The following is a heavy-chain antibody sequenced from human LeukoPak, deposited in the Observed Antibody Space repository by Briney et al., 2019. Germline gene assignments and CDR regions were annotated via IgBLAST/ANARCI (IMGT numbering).Heavy chain of an antibody. J-gene: IGHJ4*02. CDR1: GFTFDDYG. V-gene: IGHV3-20*04. CDR2: INWNGGST. D-gene: IGHD3-22*01. Sequence: GGSLRLSCAASGFTFDDYGMSWVRQAPGKGLEWVSGINWNGGSTGHADSVKGRFTISRDNAKNSLYLQMNSLRAGDTALYYCARAGRSSGPFDYWGQGTLVTVSS. CDR3: ARAGRSSGPFDY.